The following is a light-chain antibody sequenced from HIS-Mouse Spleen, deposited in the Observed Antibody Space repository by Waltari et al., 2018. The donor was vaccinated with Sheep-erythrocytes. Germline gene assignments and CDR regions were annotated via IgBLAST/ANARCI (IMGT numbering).Light chain of an antibody. CDR1: RSDVGGSTY. Sequence: QSALTQPRSVSGSPGQSVPISCTGTRSDVGGSTYVSWYQQHPGKAPKLMIYDVSKRPSGVPDRFSGSKSGNTASLTISGLQAEDEADYYCCSYAGSYNHVFATGTKVTVL. J-gene: IGLJ1*01. V-gene: IGLV2-11*01. CDR3: CSYAGSYNHV. CDR2: DVS.